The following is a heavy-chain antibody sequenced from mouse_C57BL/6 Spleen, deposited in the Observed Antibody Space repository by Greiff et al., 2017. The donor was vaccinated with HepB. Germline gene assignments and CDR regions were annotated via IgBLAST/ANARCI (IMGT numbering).Heavy chain of an antibody. V-gene: IGHV1-76*01. CDR2: IYPGSGNT. J-gene: IGHJ2*01. D-gene: IGHD2-4*01. CDR3: AREGLRRGYFDY. Sequence: QVQLQQSGAELVRPGASVKLSCKASGYTFTDYYINWVKQRPGQGLEWIARIYPGSGNTYYNEKFKGKATLTAEKSSSTAYMQLSSLTSEDSAVYFCAREGLRRGYFDYWGQGTTLTVSS. CDR1: GYTFTDYY.